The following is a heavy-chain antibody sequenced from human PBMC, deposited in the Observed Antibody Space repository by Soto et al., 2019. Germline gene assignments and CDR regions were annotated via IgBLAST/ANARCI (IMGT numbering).Heavy chain of an antibody. CDR3: TRSIGSGGVMGGFDY. Sequence: QVQLVQSETEVKKPGSAVKVSCKASGGTFNTYAMNWVRQAPGQGLEWMGGIIPMFDTPRYAQKIQGRVTITVDESTTTAYMDLSSLRSYDTAVYYCTRSIGSGGVMGGFDYWCQGTLVTVSS. J-gene: IGHJ4*02. CDR1: GGTFNTYA. CDR2: IIPMFDTP. V-gene: IGHV1-69*01. D-gene: IGHD3-16*01.